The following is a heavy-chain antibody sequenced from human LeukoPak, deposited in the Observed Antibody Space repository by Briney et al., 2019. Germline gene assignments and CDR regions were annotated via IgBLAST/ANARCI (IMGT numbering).Heavy chain of an antibody. CDR1: GGTFSSYT. Sequence: SVKVSCKAYGGTFSSYTISWVRQATGQGLERMGRIIPILGIANYAQKFQGRVTITADKSTSTAYMELSSLRSEDTAVYYCARVRYCSSTSCYTFDYWGQGTLVTVSS. CDR3: ARVRYCSSTSCYTFDY. V-gene: IGHV1-69*02. J-gene: IGHJ4*02. CDR2: IIPILGIA. D-gene: IGHD2-2*02.